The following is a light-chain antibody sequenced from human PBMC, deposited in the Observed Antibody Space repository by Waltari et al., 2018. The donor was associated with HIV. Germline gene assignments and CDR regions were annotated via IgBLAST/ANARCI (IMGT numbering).Light chain of an antibody. CDR2: DVT. CDR1: NSDVSSDRF. J-gene: IGLJ1*01. CDR3: CSYSGDYV. Sequence: SVLTQPRSVSGSPGQSVTISCVGINSDVSSDRFVSWYQQYPGKPPRLLIYDVTKRPSGVPHRFSGSKSGDTASLTISGLQADDEADYFCCSYSGDYVFGTGTEVTVL. V-gene: IGLV2-11*01.